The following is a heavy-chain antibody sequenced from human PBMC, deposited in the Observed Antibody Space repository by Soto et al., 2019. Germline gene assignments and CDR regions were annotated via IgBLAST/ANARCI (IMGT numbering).Heavy chain of an antibody. D-gene: IGHD4-17*01. CDR1: GFTFSSYA. CDR2: ISGSGGST. J-gene: IGHJ4*02. V-gene: IGHV3-23*01. CDR3: AKVHDYGGRYYFDY. Sequence: PGGSLRLSCAASGFTFSSYAMSWVRQAPGKGLEWVSAISGSGGSTYYADSVKGRFTISRDNSKNTQYLQMNSLRAEDTAVYYCAKVHDYGGRYYFDYWGQGTLVTSPQ.